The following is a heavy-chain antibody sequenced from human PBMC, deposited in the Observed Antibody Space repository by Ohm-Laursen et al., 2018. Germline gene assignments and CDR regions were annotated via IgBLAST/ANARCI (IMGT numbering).Heavy chain of an antibody. CDR1: GYTFTSYD. J-gene: IGHJ5*02. Sequence: ASVKVSCKASGYTFTSYDINWVRQATGQGLEWMGWMNPNSGNTGYAQKFQGRVTMTRNTSISTAYMELSSLRSEDTAVYYCARGSGKLRWFDPWGQGTLVTVSS. D-gene: IGHD1-26*01. CDR3: ARGSGKLRWFDP. CDR2: MNPNSGNT. V-gene: IGHV1-8*01.